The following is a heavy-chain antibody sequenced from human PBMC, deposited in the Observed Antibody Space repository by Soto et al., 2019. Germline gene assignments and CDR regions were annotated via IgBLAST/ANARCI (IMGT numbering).Heavy chain of an antibody. CDR2: IIPIFGTT. V-gene: IGHV1-69*12. CDR3: ARVVTVVKSFHYWYFDL. Sequence: QVQLVQSGAEVKKPGSSVKVSCKASGGTFSSYAISWVRQAPGQGLEWMGGIIPIFGTTNYAQKFQGRVTITADESTSTAYMELRSPRSEDTDVYYCARVVTVVKSFHYWYFDLWGRGTLVTVYS. J-gene: IGHJ2*01. CDR1: GGTFSSYA. D-gene: IGHD2-15*01.